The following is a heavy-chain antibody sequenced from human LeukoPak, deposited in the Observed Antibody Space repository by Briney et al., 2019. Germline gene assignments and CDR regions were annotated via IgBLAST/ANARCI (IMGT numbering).Heavy chain of an antibody. CDR1: GYTFTGYY. J-gene: IGHJ6*03. CDR3: ARDLGYCSGGSCSDRWYYYYYMDV. D-gene: IGHD2-15*01. Sequence: DSVKVSCKASGYTFTGYYMHWVRQAPGQGLEWMGRINPNSGGTNYAQKFQGRVTMTRDTSISTAYMELSRLRSDDTAVYYCARDLGYCSGGSCSDRWYYYYYMDVWGKGTTVTVSS. CDR2: INPNSGGT. V-gene: IGHV1-2*06.